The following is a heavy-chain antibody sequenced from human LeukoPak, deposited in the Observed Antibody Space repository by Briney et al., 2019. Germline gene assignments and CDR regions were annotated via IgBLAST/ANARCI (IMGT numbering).Heavy chain of an antibody. J-gene: IGHJ6*02. CDR3: AKTHYDLLDV. V-gene: IGHV3-23*01. CDR2: MNNGPGAT. D-gene: IGHD5-12*01. CDR1: GFSFSTSP. Sequence: GGSLRLSCAASGFSFSTSPMSWVRQPPGKGLEWVSAMNNGPGATFYRDSVRGRFTISRDDSRSTLYLQMNSLRAEDTGTYYCAKTHYDLLDVWGQGTTVTVSS.